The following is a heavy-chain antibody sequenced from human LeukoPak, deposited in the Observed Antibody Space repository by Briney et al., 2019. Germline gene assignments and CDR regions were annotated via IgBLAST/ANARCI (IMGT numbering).Heavy chain of an antibody. Sequence: ASVKVSCKASGYTFTSYGISWVRQAPGQGLEWMGWISAYNGNTNYAQKLQGRVTMTTDTSTSTAHMELRSLRSDDTAVYYCARDSDDYGDPTGYWGQGTLVTVSS. J-gene: IGHJ4*02. CDR2: ISAYNGNT. V-gene: IGHV1-18*04. D-gene: IGHD4-17*01. CDR3: ARDSDDYGDPTGY. CDR1: GYTFTSYG.